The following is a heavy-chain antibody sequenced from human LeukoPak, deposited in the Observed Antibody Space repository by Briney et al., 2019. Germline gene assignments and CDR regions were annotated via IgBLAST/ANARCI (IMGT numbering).Heavy chain of an antibody. J-gene: IGHJ4*02. CDR2: ISSSGSTR. Sequence: PGGSLRLSCAASGFTFSSYEMNWVRQAPGKGLEWVSYISSSGSTRTYADSVKGRFTISRDNAKNSLYLEMNSLRAEDTAAYYCAREIVSAVAGNFDFWGQGTLVTVSS. V-gene: IGHV3-48*03. D-gene: IGHD6-19*01. CDR3: AREIVSAVAGNFDF. CDR1: GFTFSSYE.